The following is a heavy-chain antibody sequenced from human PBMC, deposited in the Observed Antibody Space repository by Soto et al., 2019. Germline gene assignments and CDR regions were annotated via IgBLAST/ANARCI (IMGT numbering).Heavy chain of an antibody. J-gene: IGHJ4*02. D-gene: IGHD3-10*01. V-gene: IGHV3-33*01. CDR2: IWYDGSNK. Sequence: GGSLRLSCAASGFTFSSYVMHWGRQAPGKGLEWVAVIWYDGSNKYYADSVKGRFTISRDNSKNTLYLQMNSLRAEDTAVYYCARGGPGFGAGGFDYWGQGTLVTVSS. CDR1: GFTFSSYV. CDR3: ARGGPGFGAGGFDY.